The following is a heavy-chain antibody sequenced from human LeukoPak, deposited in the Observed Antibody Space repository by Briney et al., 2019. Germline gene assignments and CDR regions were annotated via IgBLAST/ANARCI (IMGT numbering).Heavy chain of an antibody. D-gene: IGHD3-22*01. CDR2: ISSSGSTI. V-gene: IGHV3-11*01. Sequence: SGGSLRLSCAASGFTFSDYYMSWIRQAPGKGLEWVSYISSSGSTIYYADSVKGRFTISRDNAKNSLYLQMNSLRAEDTAVCYCARDRGSGGSSGYCSDYWGQGTLVTVSS. CDR1: GFTFSDYY. J-gene: IGHJ4*02. CDR3: ARDRGSGGSSGYCSDY.